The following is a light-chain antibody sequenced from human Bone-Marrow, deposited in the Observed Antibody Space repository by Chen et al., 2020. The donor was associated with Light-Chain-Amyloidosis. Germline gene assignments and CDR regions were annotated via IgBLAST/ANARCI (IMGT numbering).Light chain of an antibody. J-gene: IGKJ3*01. Sequence: DIVMTQSPDSLAVSLGERATINCKSSQSVFYSSNNKNYLAWYQQRLGQPPNLLIYWASTRESGVPDRFSGSGSGTDFTLTISSLQAEDVAVYYCQQYYTTPFTFGPGTKVDIK. V-gene: IGKV4-1*01. CDR2: WAS. CDR1: QSVFYSSNNKNY. CDR3: QQYYTTPFT.